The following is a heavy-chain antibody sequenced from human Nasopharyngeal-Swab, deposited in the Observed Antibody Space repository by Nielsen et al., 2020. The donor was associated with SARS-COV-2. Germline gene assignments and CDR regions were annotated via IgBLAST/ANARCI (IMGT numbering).Heavy chain of an antibody. Sequence: RQAPGKGLEWIGYIYYSGSTYYNPSLKSRVTISVDTSKNQFSLKLSSVTAADTAVYDWEREGLVAGTGAYYYYYGMDVWGQGTTVTVSS. CDR3: EREGLVAGTGAYYYYYGMDV. D-gene: IGHD6-19*01. J-gene: IGHJ6*02. V-gene: IGHV4-31*02. CDR2: IYYSGST.